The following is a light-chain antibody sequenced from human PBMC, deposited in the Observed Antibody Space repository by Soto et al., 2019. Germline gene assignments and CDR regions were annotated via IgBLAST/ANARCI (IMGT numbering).Light chain of an antibody. CDR3: QQYNNWPQWT. Sequence: EMVMTQSPATLSVSPGERATLSCRASQSVTTNLAWYQQKPGQAPSLLIYGASTRATGIPARFSGSGSGTEFTLTISSLQSEDFAVYYCQQYNNWPQWTFGQGTKVEIK. CDR1: QSVTTN. J-gene: IGKJ1*01. CDR2: GAS. V-gene: IGKV3-15*01.